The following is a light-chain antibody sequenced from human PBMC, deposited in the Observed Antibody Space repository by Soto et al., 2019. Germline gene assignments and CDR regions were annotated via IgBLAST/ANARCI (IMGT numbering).Light chain of an antibody. V-gene: IGKV3-11*01. Sequence: EVVLTQSPATLSLSPGERATLSCRASESIGNYLAWYQQKLGQAPKLLIYDASHRAIGIPGRFSGDGSGTDFTLTINSLKPEHSAVYYGQWRRDWHPRLTFGGGTRVEIK. CDR2: DAS. CDR1: ESIGNY. CDR3: QWRRDWHPRLT. J-gene: IGKJ4*01.